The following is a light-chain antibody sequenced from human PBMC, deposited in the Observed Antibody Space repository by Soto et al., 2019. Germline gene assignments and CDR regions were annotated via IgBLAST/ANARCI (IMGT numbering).Light chain of an antibody. Sequence: QSVLTQPASVSGSAGQSITISCTGTSSDVGSYNLISWYQQHPGKAPKLMIYEGRKRPSGVSNRFSGSKSGNTASLTIYWLQAEGEAYYYCCSYAGSSTLVFGTGTKVTVL. CDR3: CSYAGSSTLV. CDR2: EGR. J-gene: IGLJ1*01. V-gene: IGLV2-23*01. CDR1: SSDVGSYNL.